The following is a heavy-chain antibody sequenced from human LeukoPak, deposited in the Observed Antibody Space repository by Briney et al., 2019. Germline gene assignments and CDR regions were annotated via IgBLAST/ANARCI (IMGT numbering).Heavy chain of an antibody. CDR2: ISSAGGTT. V-gene: IGHV3-64D*06. CDR3: VKVGDSGYGEYYQH. D-gene: IGHD5-12*01. J-gene: IGHJ1*01. Sequence: GGSLRLSCPASGFTFRDYPIHWVRQAPGEGLQYVSAISSAGGTTYYADSVRGRFTISRDNSKNTLYLQMSSPRAEDTALYYCVKVGDSGYGEYYQHWGQGTLVTVSS. CDR1: GFTFRDYP.